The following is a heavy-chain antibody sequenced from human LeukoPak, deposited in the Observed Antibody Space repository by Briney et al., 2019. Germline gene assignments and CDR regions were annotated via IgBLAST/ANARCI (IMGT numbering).Heavy chain of an antibody. V-gene: IGHV3-48*03. J-gene: IGHJ4*02. CDR2: ISSSGSTI. Sequence: PGGSLRLSCVVSGFIFSSYEMNWVRQAPGKGLEWVSYISSSGSTIYYADSVKGRFTISRDNAKNSLYLQMNSLRAEDTAVYYCAREGHPPGVDYWGQGTLVTVSS. CDR1: GFIFSSYE. CDR3: AREGHPPGVDY.